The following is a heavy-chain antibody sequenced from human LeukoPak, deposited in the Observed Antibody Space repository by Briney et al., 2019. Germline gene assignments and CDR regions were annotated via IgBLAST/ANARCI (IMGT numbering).Heavy chain of an antibody. D-gene: IGHD3-22*01. CDR3: ARDFYYDSSGYYDY. CDR2: ISSSGSTI. Sequence: PGGSLRLSCAASGFTFNNYTMNWVRQAPGKGLEWVSYISSSGSTIYYADSVKGRFTISRDNAKNSLYLQMNSLRAEDTAVYYCARDFYYDSSGYYDYWGQGTLVTVSS. J-gene: IGHJ4*02. V-gene: IGHV3-48*04. CDR1: GFTFNNYT.